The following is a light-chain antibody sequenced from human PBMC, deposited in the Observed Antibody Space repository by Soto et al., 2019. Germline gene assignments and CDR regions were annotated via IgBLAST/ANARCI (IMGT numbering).Light chain of an antibody. J-gene: IGLJ1*01. CDR1: SSNIGAGYD. CDR2: GNS. Sequence: QSVLTQPPSVSGAPGQRVTISCTGSSSNIGAGYDVHWYQQLPGTAPKLLIYGNSNRPSGLHDRFSGYKSGTSASLAITGLHAEEAADYYCLSYDSSLSGYVFGTGTKVTVL. CDR3: LSYDSSLSGYV. V-gene: IGLV1-40*01.